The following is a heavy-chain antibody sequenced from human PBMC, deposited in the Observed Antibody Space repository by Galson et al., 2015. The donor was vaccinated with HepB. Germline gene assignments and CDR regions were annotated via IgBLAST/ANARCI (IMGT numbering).Heavy chain of an antibody. CDR3: ARDLVFGDYGDSLGAFDI. CDR1: GFTFSSYW. Sequence: SLRLSCADSGFTFSSYWMSWVRQAPGKGLEWVANIKQDGSEKYYVDSVKGRFTISRDNAKNSLYLQMNSLRAEDTAVYYCARDLVFGDYGDSLGAFDIWGQGTMVTVSS. V-gene: IGHV3-7*03. CDR2: IKQDGSEK. D-gene: IGHD4-17*01. J-gene: IGHJ3*02.